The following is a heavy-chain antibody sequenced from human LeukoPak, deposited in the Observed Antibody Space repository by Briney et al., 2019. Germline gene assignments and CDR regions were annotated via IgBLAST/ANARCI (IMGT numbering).Heavy chain of an antibody. CDR3: ARYGSGSNFDY. Sequence: PGGPLRLSCAASGIPFSDYYMSWIRQAPGKGLEWASYISSRGSTIYYADSVKGRFTISRDNAKNSLYLQMNSLRAEDTAMYYCARYGSGSNFDYWGQGTLVTVSS. V-gene: IGHV3-11*01. J-gene: IGHJ4*02. CDR1: GIPFSDYY. D-gene: IGHD3-10*01. CDR2: ISSRGSTI.